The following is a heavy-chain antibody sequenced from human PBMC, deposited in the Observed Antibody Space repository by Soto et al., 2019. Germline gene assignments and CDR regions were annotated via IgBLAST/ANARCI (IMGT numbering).Heavy chain of an antibody. V-gene: IGHV3-48*02. CDR1: GFTFSSYS. J-gene: IGHJ4*02. CDR2: ISSSSSTI. Sequence: PXGSLRLSCAASGFTFSSYSMNWVRQAPGKGLEWVSYISSSSSTIYYADSVKGRFTISRDNAKNSLYLQMNSLRDEDTAVYYCARTPHDIVVVVAATQGFDYSGQGTLVTVSS. CDR3: ARTPHDIVVVVAATQGFDY. D-gene: IGHD2-15*01.